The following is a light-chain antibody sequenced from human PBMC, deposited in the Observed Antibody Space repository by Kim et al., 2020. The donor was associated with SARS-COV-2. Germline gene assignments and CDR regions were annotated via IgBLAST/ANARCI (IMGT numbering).Light chain of an antibody. J-gene: IGLJ2*01. Sequence: PGQSITISCTGTSSDIGTYNYVSWYQHHPGRAPKLMIYDVSDRPSGVSNRFSGSKSGNTASLTISGLQAEDEADYYCSSYTSSRAIFGGGTQLTVL. CDR2: DVS. V-gene: IGLV2-14*03. CDR3: SSYTSSRAI. CDR1: SSDIGTYNY.